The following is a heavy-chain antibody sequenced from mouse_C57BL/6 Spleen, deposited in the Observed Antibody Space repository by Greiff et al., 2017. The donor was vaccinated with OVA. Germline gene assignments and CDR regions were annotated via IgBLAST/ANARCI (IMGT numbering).Heavy chain of an antibody. CDR2: ISNGGGST. Sequence: EVKVEESGGGLVQPGGSLKLSCAASGFTFSDYYMYWVRQTPEKRLEWVAYISNGGGSTYYPDTVKGRFTISRDNAKNTLYLQMSRLKSEDTAMYYCARGGYFDVWGTGTTVTVSS. V-gene: IGHV5-12*01. CDR1: GFTFSDYY. J-gene: IGHJ1*03. CDR3: ARGGYFDV.